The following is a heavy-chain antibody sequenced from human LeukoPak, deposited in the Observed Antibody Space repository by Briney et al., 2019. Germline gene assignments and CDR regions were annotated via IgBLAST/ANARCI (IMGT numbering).Heavy chain of an antibody. D-gene: IGHD3-10*01. CDR2: IIPIFGTA. Sequence: ASVKLSCTASGGTFSSYAMSWVRQAPGQGLEWMGRIIPIFGTATYAQEFQGRVTITADGTTSTAYMELSSMRSEDTAVYYCARGLTYYYGSASYIVDAFDIWGQGTMVTVSS. CDR1: GGTFSSYA. CDR3: ARGLTYYYGSASYIVDAFDI. V-gene: IGHV1-69*01. J-gene: IGHJ3*02.